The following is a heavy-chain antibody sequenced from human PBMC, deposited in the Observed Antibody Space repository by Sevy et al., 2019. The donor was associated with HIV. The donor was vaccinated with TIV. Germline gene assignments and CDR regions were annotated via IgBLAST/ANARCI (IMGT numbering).Heavy chain of an antibody. D-gene: IGHD4-17*01. V-gene: IGHV3-7*01. J-gene: IGHJ6*02. CDR3: ARDSHAYGDLVFYNYGTDV. CDR1: GFSFSSYW. CDR2: IKADGSEE. Sequence: GGSLRLSCAASGFSFSSYWMSWVRQAPGKGLEWVANIKADGSEEKFVDSVKGRFTISRDNAKNALHLQMNSLRVDDTAVYYCARDSHAYGDLVFYNYGTDVWGQGTTVTVSS.